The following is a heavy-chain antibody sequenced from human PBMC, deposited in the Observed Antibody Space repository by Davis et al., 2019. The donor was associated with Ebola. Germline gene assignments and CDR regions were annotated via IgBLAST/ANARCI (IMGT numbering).Heavy chain of an antibody. J-gene: IGHJ3*02. CDR3: AKDGDSSGWSDAFDI. D-gene: IGHD6-19*01. CDR1: GFTFSSYS. V-gene: IGHV3-21*04. Sequence: PGGSLRLSCAASGFTFSSYSMNWVRQAPGKGLEWVSSISSSSSYIYYADSVKGRFTISRDNAKNSLYLQMNSLRAEDTALYYCAKDGDSSGWSDAFDIWGQGTMVTVSS. CDR2: ISSSSSYI.